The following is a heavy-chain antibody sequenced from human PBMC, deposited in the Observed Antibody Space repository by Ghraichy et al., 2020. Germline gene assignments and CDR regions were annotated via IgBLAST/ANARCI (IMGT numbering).Heavy chain of an antibody. D-gene: IGHD5-24*01. J-gene: IGHJ6*02. CDR3: ARPRQSDYYYAMDV. CDR1: GFTFSNYW. Sequence: GGSLRLSCAASGFTFSNYWMTWVRQAPGKGLEWVANIKQDGSEKYCVDSVKGRFTISRDNAKNSLYLQMNSPRAEDTAVYYCARPRQSDYYYAMDVWGQGTTVTVSS. V-gene: IGHV3-7*01. CDR2: IKQDGSEK.